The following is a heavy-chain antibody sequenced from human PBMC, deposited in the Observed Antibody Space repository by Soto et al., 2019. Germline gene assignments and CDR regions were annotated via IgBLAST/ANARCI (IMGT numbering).Heavy chain of an antibody. CDR3: ARIPRYSFPTSDDLAS. CDR1: GGTFCTYT. J-gene: IGHJ4*02. CDR2: TTPIYPTT. V-gene: IGHV1-69*13. D-gene: IGHD5-18*01. Sequence: SVKVSCKASGGTFCTYTFSWVRQAPGQGLEWMGSTTPIYPTTNYAEKFQGMLTVTADGSTNTAYMELNSLTSDDTAVYYCARIPRYSFPTSDDLASWGQGTLVTVSS.